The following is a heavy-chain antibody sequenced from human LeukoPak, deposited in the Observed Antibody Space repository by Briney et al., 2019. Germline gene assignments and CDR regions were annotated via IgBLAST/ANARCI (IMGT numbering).Heavy chain of an antibody. CDR1: SGSIRSYY. D-gene: IGHD5-24*01. Sequence: SETLSLTCTVSSGSIRSYYWSCTRQPPGKGLEGIGYIYYRGSTNYNPSLKSRVTLSVDQSKNQFSLKLSSVPAQATAGYFCARHRRWLQRYYCDYWGQGTLVTVSS. J-gene: IGHJ4*02. V-gene: IGHV4-59*08. CDR2: IYYRGST. CDR3: ARHRRWLQRYYCDY.